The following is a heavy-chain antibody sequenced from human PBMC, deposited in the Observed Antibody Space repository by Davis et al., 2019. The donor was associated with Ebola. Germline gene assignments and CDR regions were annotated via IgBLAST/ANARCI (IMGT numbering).Heavy chain of an antibody. J-gene: IGHJ6*04. D-gene: IGHD3-10*01. CDR1: GFTFDDHA. CDR2: ISWNSGAI. CDR3: AGVRDGMDV. V-gene: IGHV3-9*01. Sequence: SLKISCAASGFTFDDHAMHWVRPAPGKGLVWVSGISWNSGAIAYADSVKGRFTISRDNSNNTVFLQMNSVRAEDTAVYYSAGVRDGMDVWGKGTTVTVSS.